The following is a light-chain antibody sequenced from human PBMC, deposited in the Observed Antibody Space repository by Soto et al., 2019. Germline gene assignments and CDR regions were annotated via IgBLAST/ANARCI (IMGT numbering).Light chain of an antibody. J-gene: IGKJ3*01. Sequence: ELVLTQSPGTLSLSPGERATLSCRASQTVSSYLAWYQQKPGQAPRLLIYGASNRATGIPDRFSGSGSGTDFTLTISRLEPEDVAVYYCQQDDSSHPIFTCGPGPKVDIK. CDR1: QTVSSY. CDR3: QQDDSSHPIFT. V-gene: IGKV3-20*01. CDR2: GAS.